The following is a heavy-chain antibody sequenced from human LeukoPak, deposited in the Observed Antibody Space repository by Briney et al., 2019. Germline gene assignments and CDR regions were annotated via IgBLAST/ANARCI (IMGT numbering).Heavy chain of an antibody. Sequence: SETLSLTCTVSGVSIITSNSYWGWIRQPPGKGLDWIGNIYYSGSTNYNPSLKSRVTISVDTSKNQFSLKLSSVTAADTAVYYCARDRGDGYDYFWDYWGQGTLVTVSS. CDR1: GVSIITSNSY. V-gene: IGHV4-39*07. CDR3: ARDRGDGYDYFWDY. D-gene: IGHD5-12*01. CDR2: IYYSGST. J-gene: IGHJ4*02.